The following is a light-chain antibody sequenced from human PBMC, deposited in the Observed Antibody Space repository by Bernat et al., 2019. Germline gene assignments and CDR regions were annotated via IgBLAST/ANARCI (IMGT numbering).Light chain of an antibody. CDR1: QSISSY. CDR3: HQYNDWPL. V-gene: IGKV1-39*01. Sequence: DIQMTQSPSSLSASVGDRVTITCRASQSISSYLNWYQQKPGKAPKLLIYAASSLQSGVPSRFSGSGSETDFTLTISSLQSEDFAVYFCHQYNDWPLFGQGTRLEIK. CDR2: AAS. J-gene: IGKJ5*01.